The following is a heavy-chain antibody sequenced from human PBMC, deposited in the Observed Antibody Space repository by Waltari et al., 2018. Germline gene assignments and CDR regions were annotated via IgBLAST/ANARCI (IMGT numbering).Heavy chain of an antibody. J-gene: IGHJ4*02. V-gene: IGHV5-51*01. CDR2: IYPGESDT. CDR3: ARLGQQLAPDY. CDR1: GYSFTRYW. Sequence: EVQLVQSGAEVKRPGASLTISCTGSGYSFTRYWIGWVRQMPGKGLEWLGIIYPGESDTRDSPAFQGQVTISADKSSSTAYLQWSSLKASDTAMYYCARLGQQLAPDYWGQGTLVTVSS. D-gene: IGHD6-13*01.